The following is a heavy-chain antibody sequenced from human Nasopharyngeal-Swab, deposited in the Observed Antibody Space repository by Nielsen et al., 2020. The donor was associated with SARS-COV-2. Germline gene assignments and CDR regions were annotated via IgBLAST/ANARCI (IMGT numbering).Heavy chain of an antibody. CDR2: IKQDGSEK. J-gene: IGHJ4*02. CDR3: ARAQYYDFWSGRYYFDY. CDR1: GFTFSSYW. Sequence: GESLQISCAASGFTFSSYWMSWVRQAPGKGLEWVANIKQDGSEKYYVDSVKGRFTISRDNAKNSLYLQMNSLRAEDTAVYYCARAQYYDFWSGRYYFDYWGQGTLVTVSS. V-gene: IGHV3-7*01. D-gene: IGHD3-3*01.